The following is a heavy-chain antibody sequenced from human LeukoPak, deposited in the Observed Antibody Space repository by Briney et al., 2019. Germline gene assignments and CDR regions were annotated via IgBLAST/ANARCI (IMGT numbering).Heavy chain of an antibody. Sequence: PSETLSLTCAVSGYSISSGYYWGWIRQPPGKGLEWIGSIYHSGSTYYNPSLKSRVTISVDTSKNQFSLKLSSVTAADTAVYYCARQELLAYFDYWVQGTLVTVSS. D-gene: IGHD2-21*01. J-gene: IGHJ4*02. V-gene: IGHV4-38-2*01. CDR1: GYSISSGYY. CDR3: ARQELLAYFDY. CDR2: IYHSGST.